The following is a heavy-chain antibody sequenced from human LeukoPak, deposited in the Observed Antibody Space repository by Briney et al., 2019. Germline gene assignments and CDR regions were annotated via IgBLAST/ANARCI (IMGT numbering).Heavy chain of an antibody. J-gene: IGHJ4*02. CDR2: IYESGTT. Sequence: SETLSLTCAVYGESLNSYYWSWVRQPPGEGLEWIGEIYESGTTEYNPSLKSRVTISMVPSKQQFSLSLSSVTAADTAVYSCARGAWATRLGSWGLGTPVIVSS. CDR1: GESLNSYY. V-gene: IGHV4-34*01. CDR3: ARGAWATRLGS. D-gene: IGHD2-15*01.